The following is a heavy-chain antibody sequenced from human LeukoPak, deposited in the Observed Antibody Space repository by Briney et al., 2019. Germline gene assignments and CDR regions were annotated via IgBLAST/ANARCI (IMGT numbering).Heavy chain of an antibody. CDR2: IYYSGST. CDR3: ARTYYYGSGSVLFDY. Sequence: SETLSLTCTVSGGSISSYYWSWIRQPPGKGLEWIGYIYYSGSTNYNPSLKSRVTISVDTSKNQFSLKLSSVTAADTAVYYCARTYYYGSGSVLFDYWGQGTLVTVSS. D-gene: IGHD3-10*01. CDR1: GGSISSYY. J-gene: IGHJ4*02. V-gene: IGHV4-59*01.